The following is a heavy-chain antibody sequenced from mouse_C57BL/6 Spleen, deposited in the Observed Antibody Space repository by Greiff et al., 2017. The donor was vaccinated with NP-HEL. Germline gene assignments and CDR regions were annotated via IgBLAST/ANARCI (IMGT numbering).Heavy chain of an antibody. J-gene: IGHJ4*01. D-gene: IGHD1-1*01. V-gene: IGHV1-18*01. CDR2: INPNNGGT. CDR3: ARPSIYSYGSSYFYYAMDY. Sequence: EVQLQQSGPELVKPGASVKIPCKASGYTFTDYNMDWVKQSHGKSLEWIGDINPNNGGTIYNQKFKGKATLTVDKSSSTAYMELRSLTSEDTAVYYCARPSIYSYGSSYFYYAMDYWCQGTSVTVSP. CDR1: GYTFTDYN.